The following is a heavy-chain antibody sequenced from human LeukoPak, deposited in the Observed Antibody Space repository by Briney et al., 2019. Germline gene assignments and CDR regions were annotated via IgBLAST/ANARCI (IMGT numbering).Heavy chain of an antibody. D-gene: IGHD4-17*01. Sequence: SETLSLTCTVSGGSISSSSYYWGWIRQPPGRGLEWIGSIYYSGSTYYNPSLKSRVTISVDTSKNQFSLKLSSVAAADTAVYYCARHFVGTVTTSKPIDYWGQGTLVTVSS. CDR3: ARHFVGTVTTSKPIDY. J-gene: IGHJ4*02. CDR2: IYYSGST. V-gene: IGHV4-39*01. CDR1: GGSISSSSYY.